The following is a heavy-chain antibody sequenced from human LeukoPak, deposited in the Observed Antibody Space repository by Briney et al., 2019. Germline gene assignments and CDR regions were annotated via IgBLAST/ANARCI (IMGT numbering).Heavy chain of an antibody. V-gene: IGHV3-23*01. Sequence: GGSLRLSCAASGFTFSSYAMSWVRQAPGKGLGWVSAISGSGGSTYYADSVKGRFTISRDNSKNTLYLQMNSLRAEDTAVYYCAKEEYSSSSSEVDYWGQGTLVTVSS. CDR3: AKEEYSSSSSEVDY. D-gene: IGHD6-6*01. CDR2: ISGSGGST. CDR1: GFTFSSYA. J-gene: IGHJ4*02.